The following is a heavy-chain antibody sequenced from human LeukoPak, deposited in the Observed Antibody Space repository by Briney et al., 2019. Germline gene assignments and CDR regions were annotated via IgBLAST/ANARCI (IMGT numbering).Heavy chain of an antibody. V-gene: IGHV4-34*01. CDR2: IYYSGST. D-gene: IGHD7-27*01. J-gene: IGHJ4*02. CDR3: ATVRSNWGWSGVY. CDR1: GGSFSGYY. Sequence: SETLSLTCAVYGGSFSGYYWSWIRQPPGKGLEWIGSIYYSGSTYYNPSLKSRVTISVDTSTNQFSLKLSSVTAADTAVYYCATVRSNWGWSGVYWGQGTLVTVSS.